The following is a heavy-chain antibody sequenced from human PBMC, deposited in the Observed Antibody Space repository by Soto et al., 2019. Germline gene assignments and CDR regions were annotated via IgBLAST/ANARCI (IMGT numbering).Heavy chain of an antibody. CDR3: AKDRSSGSPYYGMDF. CDR2: IGDV. V-gene: IGHV3-9*01. J-gene: IGHJ6*02. Sequence: LRLSCAASGFTFSTYAMSWVRQAPGKGLEWVSVIGDVGYADSVKGRFTISRDNAKNSLYLQMNSLRPEDTAVYYCAKDRSSGSPYYGMDFWGQGTMVTVSS. D-gene: IGHD3-10*01. CDR1: GFTFSTYA.